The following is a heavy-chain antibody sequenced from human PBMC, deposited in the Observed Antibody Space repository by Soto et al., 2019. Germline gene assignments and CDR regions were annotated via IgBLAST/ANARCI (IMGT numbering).Heavy chain of an antibody. J-gene: IGHJ5*02. Sequence: AETLSLTCSVSGCSISSSSYYWGWIRQPPGKGLEWIGSIYYSGSTYYNPSLKSRVTISVDTSKNQFPLKLSSVTAADTAVYFWERPNSSCWDGSGGWFAPWGLGTFLSVSX. CDR3: ERPNSSCWDGSGGWFAP. CDR1: GCSISSSSYY. D-gene: IGHD3-22*01. CDR2: IYYSGST. V-gene: IGHV4-39*01.